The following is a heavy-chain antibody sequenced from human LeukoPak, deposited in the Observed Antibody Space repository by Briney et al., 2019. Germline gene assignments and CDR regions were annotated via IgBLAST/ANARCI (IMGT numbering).Heavy chain of an antibody. J-gene: IGHJ4*02. D-gene: IGHD2-2*01. CDR2: INWNGGSI. V-gene: IGHV3-20*04. CDR1: GFTFDDYG. CDR3: AKASPSDIVVVPAYFDY. Sequence: GGSLRLSCAASGFTFDDYGMSWVRQAPGKGVEWVSGINWNGGSIGYADSVKGRFTISRDNAKNSLYLQMNSLRAEDTALYYCAKASPSDIVVVPAYFDYWGQGTLVTVSS.